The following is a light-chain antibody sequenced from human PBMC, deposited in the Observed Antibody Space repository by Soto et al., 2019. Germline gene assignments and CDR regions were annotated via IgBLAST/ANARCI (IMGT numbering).Light chain of an antibody. CDR3: SSFTSSDTLVV. CDR1: SSDVGGYNF. J-gene: IGLJ2*01. CDR2: DVS. Sequence: QSALTQPASVSGSPGQSITISCTGTSSDVGGYNFVSWYQHHPAKAPKLMIYDVSNRPSGVSNRFSGSKSGNTASLTISGLQAEDEAHYYCSSFTSSDTLVVFGGGTSSPS. V-gene: IGLV2-14*03.